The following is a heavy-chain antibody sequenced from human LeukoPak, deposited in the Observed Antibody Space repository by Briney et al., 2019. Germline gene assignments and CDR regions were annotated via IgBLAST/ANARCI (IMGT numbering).Heavy chain of an antibody. V-gene: IGHV4-59*01. CDR2: IYYSGST. Sequence: SETLSLTCTVSGGSISSYYWSWIRQPPGKGLEWIGYIYYSGSTNYNPSLKSRVTISVDTSKNQFSLKLSSVTAADTAVYYCARSSESYDSSGYYSYYFDYWGQGTLVTVSS. CDR1: GGSISSYY. D-gene: IGHD3-22*01. CDR3: ARSSESYDSSGYYSYYFDY. J-gene: IGHJ4*02.